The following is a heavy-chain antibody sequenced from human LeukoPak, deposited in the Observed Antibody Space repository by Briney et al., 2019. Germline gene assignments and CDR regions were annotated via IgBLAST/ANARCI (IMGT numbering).Heavy chain of an antibody. D-gene: IGHD2-15*01. CDR1: GFTFSSYS. Sequence: GGSLRLSCAASGFTFSSYSMNWVRQAPGKGLEWVSSISSSSSHIYYADSVKGRFTISRDNAKNSLYLQMNSLRAEDTAVYYCARDRRCSPSDCTPGDDFDYWGQGTLVTVSS. V-gene: IGHV3-21*01. CDR2: ISSSSSHI. CDR3: ARDRRCSPSDCTPGDDFDY. J-gene: IGHJ4*02.